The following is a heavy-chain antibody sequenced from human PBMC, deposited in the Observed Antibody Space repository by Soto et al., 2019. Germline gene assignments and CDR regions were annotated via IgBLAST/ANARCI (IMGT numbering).Heavy chain of an antibody. CDR2: ISAYNGNT. D-gene: IGHD2-15*01. Sequence: GASVKVSCKASGYTFTSYGISWVRQAPGQGLEWMGWISAYNGNTNYAQKLQGRVTMTTDTSTSTAYMELRSLRSDDTAVYYCARDSDCSGGSCDIYPINYYYYAMDFWGKGTTGT. V-gene: IGHV1-18*01. J-gene: IGHJ6*03. CDR3: ARDSDCSGGSCDIYPINYYYYAMDF. CDR1: GYTFTSYG.